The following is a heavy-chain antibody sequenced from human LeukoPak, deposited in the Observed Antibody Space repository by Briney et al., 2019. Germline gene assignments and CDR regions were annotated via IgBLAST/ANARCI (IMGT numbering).Heavy chain of an antibody. V-gene: IGHV1-69*13. Sequence: SVKVSCKASGGTFSSYAISWVRQAPGQGLEWMGGIIPIFGTANYAQKFQGRVTITADESTSTAYMELSSLRSEDTAVYYCARGKSGYCSGGSCFYNWFDPWGQGTLVTVSS. J-gene: IGHJ5*02. CDR2: IIPIFGTA. CDR3: ARGKSGYCSGGSCFYNWFDP. D-gene: IGHD2-15*01. CDR1: GGTFSSYA.